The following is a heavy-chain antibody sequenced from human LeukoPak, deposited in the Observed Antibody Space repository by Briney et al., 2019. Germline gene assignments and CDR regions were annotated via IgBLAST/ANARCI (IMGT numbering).Heavy chain of an antibody. CDR2: IYYSGST. Sequence: GSLRLSCAASGFTFSTYGMSWVRQAPGKGLEWIGSIYYSGSTYYNPSLKSRVTISVDTSKNQFSLKLSSVTAADTAVYYCARIQDYDILTGCVDYWGQGTLVTVSS. V-gene: IGHV4-38-2*01. D-gene: IGHD3-9*01. CDR3: ARIQDYDILTGCVDY. J-gene: IGHJ4*02. CDR1: GFTFSTYG.